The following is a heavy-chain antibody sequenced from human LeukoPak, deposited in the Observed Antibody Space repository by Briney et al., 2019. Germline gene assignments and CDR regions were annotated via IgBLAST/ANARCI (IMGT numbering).Heavy chain of an antibody. V-gene: IGHV3-74*01. J-gene: IGHJ4*02. Sequence: GGSLRLSCAASGFTFSDYWMHCVREVPGKGLVWVSRINTDGSMTHYADSVKGRFTVSRDNAKNTLYLQMNSLRVEDMAVYYCARIIVGATGIDYWGQGTLVTVSS. CDR3: ARIIVGATGIDY. CDR2: INTDGSMT. CDR1: GFTFSDYW. D-gene: IGHD1-26*01.